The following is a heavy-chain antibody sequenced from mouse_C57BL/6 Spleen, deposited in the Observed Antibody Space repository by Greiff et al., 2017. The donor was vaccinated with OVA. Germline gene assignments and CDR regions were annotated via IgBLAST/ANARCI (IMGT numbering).Heavy chain of an antibody. CDR3: ARHRSNWAMDY. Sequence: VQLVESGPGLVAPSQSLSITCTVSGFSLTSYGVHWVRQPPGKGLEWLVVIWSDGSTTYNSALKSRLSISTDNSKSQVVLKMNSRQTDDTAMDYCARHRSNWAMDYWGQGTSVTVSS. CDR2: IWSDGST. V-gene: IGHV2-6-1*01. D-gene: IGHD2-5*01. J-gene: IGHJ4*01. CDR1: GFSLTSYG.